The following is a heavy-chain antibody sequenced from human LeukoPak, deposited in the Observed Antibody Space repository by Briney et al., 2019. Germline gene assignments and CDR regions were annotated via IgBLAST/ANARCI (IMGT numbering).Heavy chain of an antibody. CDR3: ARHGAVPAAIPYYFDY. D-gene: IGHD2-2*01. J-gene: IGHJ4*02. Sequence: SETLSLTCTVSGGSISSSSYYWGWIRQPPGKGLEWIGSIYYSGSTYYNPSLKSRVTISVDTSKNQFSLKLSSVTAADTAVYYCARHGAVPAAIPYYFDYWGQGTLVTVSS. CDR2: IYYSGST. CDR1: GGSISSSSYY. V-gene: IGHV4-39*01.